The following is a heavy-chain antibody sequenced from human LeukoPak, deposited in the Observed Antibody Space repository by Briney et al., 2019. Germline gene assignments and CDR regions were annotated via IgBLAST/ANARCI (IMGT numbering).Heavy chain of an antibody. D-gene: IGHD3-16*02. CDR1: GYTFTSYG. J-gene: IGHJ5*02. CDR3: ARDAYVWGSYRYRNWFDP. CDR2: ISAYNGNT. Sequence: ASVTVSCTASGYTFTSYGISWVRQAPGQGLEWMGWISAYNGNTNYAQKLQGRVTMTTDTSTSTAYMELRSLSSDDTAVYYCARDAYVWGSYRYRNWFDPWGQGTLVTVSS. V-gene: IGHV1-18*01.